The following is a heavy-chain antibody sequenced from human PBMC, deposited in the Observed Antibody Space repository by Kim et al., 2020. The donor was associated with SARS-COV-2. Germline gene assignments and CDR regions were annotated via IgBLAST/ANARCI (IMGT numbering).Heavy chain of an antibody. CDR3: AKTLPTGFLIYYYGMDV. Sequence: GGSLRLSCAASGFTFSSYGMHWVRQAPGKGLEWVAVISYDGSNKYYADSVKGRFTISRDNSKNTMYLQMNSLRAEDTAVYYCAKTLPTGFLIYYYGMDVWGQGTTVTVSS. V-gene: IGHV3-30*18. CDR1: GFTFSSYG. D-gene: IGHD3-3*01. J-gene: IGHJ6*02. CDR2: ISYDGSNK.